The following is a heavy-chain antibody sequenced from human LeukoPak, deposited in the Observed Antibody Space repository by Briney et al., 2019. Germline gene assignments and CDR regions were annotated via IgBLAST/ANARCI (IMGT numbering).Heavy chain of an antibody. J-gene: IGHJ4*02. Sequence: GGSLILSCAASGFTFSSYSMNWVRQAPGKGLEWVSSISSSSSYIYYADSVKGRFTISRDNAKNSLYLQMNSLRAEDTAVYYCARAPWSSSSGSDYWGQGTLVAVSS. CDR1: GFTFSSYS. D-gene: IGHD6-6*01. V-gene: IGHV3-21*01. CDR3: ARAPWSSSSGSDY. CDR2: ISSSSSYI.